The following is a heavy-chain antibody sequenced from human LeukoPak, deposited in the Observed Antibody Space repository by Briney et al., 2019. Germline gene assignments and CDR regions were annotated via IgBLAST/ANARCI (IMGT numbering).Heavy chain of an antibody. CDR3: AKLEFSLFRPRDWYLDI. Sequence: PSETLSLSCTVSGYYISSYYWSWVRQPPGKGLEYIGNIHTSGNTNYTPSLKSRVTISVDTSKNHFSLKLSSVTAADTAVYYCAKLEFSLFRPRDWYLDIWGRGTPVTVSS. D-gene: IGHD2-21*01. CDR1: GYYISSYY. V-gene: IGHV4-4*09. J-gene: IGHJ2*01. CDR2: IHTSGNT.